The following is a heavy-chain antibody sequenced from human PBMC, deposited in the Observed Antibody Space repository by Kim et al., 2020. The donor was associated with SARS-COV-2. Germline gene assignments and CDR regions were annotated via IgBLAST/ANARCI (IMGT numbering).Heavy chain of an antibody. CDR1: GDSVSSNSAA. Sequence: SQTLSLTCAISGDSVSSNSAAWHWIRQSPARGLEWLGRIFYRSKWYYDFAVSVKSRITIDPDTSKNQFSLQLISLTPEDTAVYYCARGAYTSTWYWGPGTPVTVSS. CDR2: IFYRSKWYY. CDR3: ARGAYTSTWY. D-gene: IGHD6-13*01. J-gene: IGHJ4*02. V-gene: IGHV6-1*01.